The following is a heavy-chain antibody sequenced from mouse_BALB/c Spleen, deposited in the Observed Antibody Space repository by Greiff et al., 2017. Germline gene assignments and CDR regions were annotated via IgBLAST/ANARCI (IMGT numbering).Heavy chain of an antibody. D-gene: IGHD2-12*01. J-gene: IGHJ2*01. CDR1: GFTFSSFG. V-gene: IGHV5-17*02. Sequence: EVKLVESGGGLVQPGGSRKLSCAASGFTFSSFGMHWVRQAPEKGLEWVAYISSGSSTIYYADTVKGRFTISRDNPKNTLFLQMTSLRSEDTAKYYCARGGDDDYFDYWGQGTTLTVSS. CDR2: ISSGSSTI. CDR3: ARGGDDDYFDY.